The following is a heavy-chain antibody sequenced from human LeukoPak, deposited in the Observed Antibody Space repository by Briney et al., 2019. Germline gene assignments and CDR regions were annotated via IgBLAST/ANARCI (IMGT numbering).Heavy chain of an antibody. CDR3: ARREVTGGPFDY. CDR1: GGSFSGYY. D-gene: IGHD2-8*02. Sequence: SETLSLTCAVYGGSFSGYYWSWIRQPPGQGLEWIGEINHSGSTNYNPSLKSRVTISVDTSKNQFSLKLSSVTAADTAVYYCARREVTGGPFDYWGQGTLVTVSS. CDR2: INHSGST. J-gene: IGHJ4*02. V-gene: IGHV4-34*01.